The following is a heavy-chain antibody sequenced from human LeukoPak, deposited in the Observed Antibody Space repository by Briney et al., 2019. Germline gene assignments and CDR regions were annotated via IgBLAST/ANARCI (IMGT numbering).Heavy chain of an antibody. CDR2: IKSKTDGGTT. V-gene: IGHV3-15*01. CDR1: GFTFSNAW. Sequence: GGSLRLSCAASGFTFSNAWMSWVRQAPGKGLEWVGRIKSKTDGGTTDYAAPVKGRFTISRDDSKNTLYLQMNSLKTEDTAVYYCTVLEPHTYSSSWPYYYYGMDVWGQGTTVTVSS. D-gene: IGHD6-13*01. J-gene: IGHJ6*02. CDR3: TVLEPHTYSSSWPYYYYGMDV.